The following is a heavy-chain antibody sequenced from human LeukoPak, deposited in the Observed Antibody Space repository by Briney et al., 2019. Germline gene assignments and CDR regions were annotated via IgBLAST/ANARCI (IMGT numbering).Heavy chain of an antibody. V-gene: IGHV1-8*01. Sequence: ASVKVSCKASGYTFTSYDINWVRQATGQGLEWMGWMNPNSGNTGYAQKFQGRVTMTRNTSISTAYMELSSLRSEDTAVYYCARGAGRHSMVRGPHYYYYYGMDVWGQGTAVTVSS. J-gene: IGHJ6*02. D-gene: IGHD3-10*01. CDR1: GYTFTSYD. CDR3: ARGAGRHSMVRGPHYYYYYGMDV. CDR2: MNPNSGNT.